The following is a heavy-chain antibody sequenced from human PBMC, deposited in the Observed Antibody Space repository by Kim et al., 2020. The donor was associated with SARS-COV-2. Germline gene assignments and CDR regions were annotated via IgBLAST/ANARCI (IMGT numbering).Heavy chain of an antibody. D-gene: IGHD6-13*01. CDR2: FSGSGGST. Sequence: GGSLRLSCAASGFTFSSYAMSWVRQAPGKGLEWVSGFSGSGGSTYYADSVKGRFTISRDNSKNTLYLQMNSLRAEDTAIYYCAKKAAPGPYYYYMDVWGKGTTVTVSS. CDR1: GFTFSSYA. J-gene: IGHJ6*03. V-gene: IGHV3-23*01. CDR3: AKKAAPGPYYYYMDV.